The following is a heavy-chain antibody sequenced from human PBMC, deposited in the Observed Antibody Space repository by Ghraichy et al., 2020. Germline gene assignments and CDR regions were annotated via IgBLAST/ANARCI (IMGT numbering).Heavy chain of an antibody. CDR1: GFTVSSNY. J-gene: IGHJ3*02. Sequence: GGSLRLSCAASGFTVSSNYMSWVRQAPGKGLEWVSVIYSGGSTYYADSVKGRFTISRDNSKNTLYLQMNSLRAEDTAVYYCARDRGGSYYVNAFDIWGQGTMVTVSS. D-gene: IGHD1-26*01. CDR3: ARDRGGSYYVNAFDI. V-gene: IGHV3-66*01. CDR2: IYSGGST.